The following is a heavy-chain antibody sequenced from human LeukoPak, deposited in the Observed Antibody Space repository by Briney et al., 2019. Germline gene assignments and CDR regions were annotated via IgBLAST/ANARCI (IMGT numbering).Heavy chain of an antibody. D-gene: IGHD3-22*01. CDR1: GGTFSSYT. CDR3: ATGSYYDSSGGPDY. J-gene: IGHJ4*02. Sequence: ASVRVSCKASGGTFSSYTISWVRQAPGQGLEWMGRIIPILGIANYAQKFQGRVTITADKSTSTAYMELSSLRSEDTAVYYYATGSYYDSSGGPDYWGQGTLVTVSS. CDR2: IIPILGIA. V-gene: IGHV1-69*02.